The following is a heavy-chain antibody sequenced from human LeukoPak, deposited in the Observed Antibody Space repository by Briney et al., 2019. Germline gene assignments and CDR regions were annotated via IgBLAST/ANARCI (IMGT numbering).Heavy chain of an antibody. CDR2: ISSSGSTI. J-gene: IGHJ4*02. CDR3: ARALLPRRILTAPDY. D-gene: IGHD3-9*01. V-gene: IGHV3-11*04. CDR1: GFPFSDYY. Sequence: GGSLRLSCAASGFPFSDYYMSWLRQAPGKGLEWVSYISSSGSTIYYADSVKGRFTISRDNAKNSLYLQMNSLRAEDTAVYYCARALLPRRILTAPDYWGQGTLVTVSS.